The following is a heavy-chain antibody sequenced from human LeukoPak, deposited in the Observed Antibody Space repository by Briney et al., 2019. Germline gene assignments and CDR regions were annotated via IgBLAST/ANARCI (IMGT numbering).Heavy chain of an antibody. CDR2: ISSSSSTI. CDR3: ARGEITMVRGGKPRGYYYYGMDV. J-gene: IGHJ6*02. D-gene: IGHD3-10*01. CDR1: GFTFSSYS. Sequence: GGSLRLSCAASGFTFSSYSMDWVRQAPGKGLEWVSSISSSSSTIYYADSVKGRFTISRDNAKNSLYLQMNSLRAEDTAVYYCARGEITMVRGGKPRGYYYYGMDVWGQGTTVTVSS. V-gene: IGHV3-48*04.